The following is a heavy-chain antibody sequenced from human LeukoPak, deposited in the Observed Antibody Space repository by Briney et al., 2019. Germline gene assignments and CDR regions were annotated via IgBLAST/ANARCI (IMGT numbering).Heavy chain of an antibody. CDR1: GGSFSGYY. D-gene: IGHD3-10*01. J-gene: IGHJ4*02. CDR2: INHSGST. CDR3: ARSQGSMVRGVPLDY. Sequence: SETLSLTCAVYGGSFSGYYWSWIRQPPGKGLEWIGEINHSGSTNYNPSLKSRVTISVDTSKNQFSLRLSSVTAADTAVYYCARSQGSMVRGVPLDYWGQGTLVTVSS. V-gene: IGHV4-34*01.